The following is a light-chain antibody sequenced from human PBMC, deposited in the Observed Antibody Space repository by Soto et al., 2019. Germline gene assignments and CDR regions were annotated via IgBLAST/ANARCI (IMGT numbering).Light chain of an antibody. CDR3: QQYSTYTPRT. V-gene: IGKV1-5*03. Sequence: DIQMTQSPSSVSASVGDRVTITCRASQGINTFLAWYQQKPGKAPKILIYKASSLESGVPSRFSGSGSGTEFTLTISSLQPDDFATYYCQQYSTYTPRTFGQGTKVDIK. J-gene: IGKJ1*01. CDR2: KAS. CDR1: QGINTF.